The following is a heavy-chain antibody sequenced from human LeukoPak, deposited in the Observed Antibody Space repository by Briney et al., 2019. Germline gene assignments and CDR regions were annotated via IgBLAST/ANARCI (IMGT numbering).Heavy chain of an antibody. D-gene: IGHD2-2*01. CDR2: TKPDGTAE. CDR1: GFTFRNYW. V-gene: IGHV3-7*01. Sequence: GGSLRLSCAASGFTFRNYWMGWVRQAPGKGLEWVANTKPDGTAEYYADSVRGRFTTSRDNANNFLYLQMNSLRAEDTAVYYCARADSNDCGSTSCPFDYWGQGTLVTVSS. CDR3: ARADSNDCGSTSCPFDY. J-gene: IGHJ4*02.